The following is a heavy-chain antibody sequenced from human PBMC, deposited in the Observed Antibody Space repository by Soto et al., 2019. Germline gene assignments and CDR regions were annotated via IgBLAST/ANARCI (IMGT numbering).Heavy chain of an antibody. V-gene: IGHV3-23*01. J-gene: IGHJ4*02. CDR3: AKMGAYDILTGYYSSYFDY. Sequence: GGSLRLSCAASGFTFSSYAMIWVRQAPGKGLEWVSAISGSGGSTYYADSVKGRFTISRDNSKNTLYLQMNSLRAEDTAVYYCAKMGAYDILTGYYSSYFDYWGQGTLVTVSS. CDR1: GFTFSSYA. CDR2: ISGSGGST. D-gene: IGHD3-9*01.